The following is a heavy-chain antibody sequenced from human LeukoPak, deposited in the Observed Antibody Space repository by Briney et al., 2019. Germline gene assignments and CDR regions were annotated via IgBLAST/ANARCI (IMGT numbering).Heavy chain of an antibody. CDR1: GGSISSGGYY. Sequence: SETLSLTCTVSGGSISSGGYYWSWIRQPPGKGLEWIGYIYHSGSTYYNPSLKSRVTISVDRSKNQFSLKLSSVTAADTAVYYCARESYVVVPAAPQGLSSESAIDYWGQGTLVTVSS. D-gene: IGHD2-2*01. V-gene: IGHV4-30-2*01. CDR2: IYHSGST. CDR3: ARESYVVVPAAPQGLSSESAIDY. J-gene: IGHJ4*02.